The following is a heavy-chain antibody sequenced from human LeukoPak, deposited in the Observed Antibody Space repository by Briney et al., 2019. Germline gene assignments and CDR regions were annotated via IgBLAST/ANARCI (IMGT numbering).Heavy chain of an antibody. CDR1: GGSISRYF. D-gene: IGHD3-3*01. Sequence: SETLSLTCTVSGGSISRYFWSWIRQPPGKGLEWIGHIYYSGSTNYNPSLKSRVTISVDTSKNQFSLKLSSVTAADTAVYYCARAYYDSDFDYWGQGTLVTVSS. CDR2: IYYSGST. CDR3: ARAYYDSDFDY. J-gene: IGHJ4*02. V-gene: IGHV4-59*01.